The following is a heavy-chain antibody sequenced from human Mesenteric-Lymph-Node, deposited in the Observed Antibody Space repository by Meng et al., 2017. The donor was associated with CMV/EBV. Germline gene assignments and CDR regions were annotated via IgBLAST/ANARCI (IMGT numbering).Heavy chain of an antibody. J-gene: IGHJ4*01. CDR2: ITFDGSNK. Sequence: GGFLRLSCAASGFTFSSYAIYWVRQAPGKGLEWVAVITFDGSNKYYPDSVLGRFSITRDNSKNTLSLEMSSLRVADTAVYYCAREAYYFDTSGYPRGNYFDYWGQGTLVTVSS. D-gene: IGHD3-22*01. V-gene: IGHV3-30-3*01. CDR1: GFTFSSYA. CDR3: AREAYYFDTSGYPRGNYFDY.